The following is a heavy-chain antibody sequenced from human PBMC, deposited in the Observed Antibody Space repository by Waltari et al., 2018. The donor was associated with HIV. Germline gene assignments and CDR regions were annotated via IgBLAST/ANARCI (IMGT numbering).Heavy chain of an antibody. J-gene: IGHJ6*02. CDR2: IGRRTNII. V-gene: IGHV3-11*01. Sequence: QVQLVESGGGFIKPRGSLRLSCAASGFRFSDYYVSWFRPSPGKGLEWIAYIGRRTNIIYYADSVKGRFTISRDNAKNSLYLHMTSLRAEDTAVYYCVREDDSNYVGDVWGQGTAVTVSS. D-gene: IGHD1-7*01. CDR1: GFRFSDYY. CDR3: VREDDSNYVGDV.